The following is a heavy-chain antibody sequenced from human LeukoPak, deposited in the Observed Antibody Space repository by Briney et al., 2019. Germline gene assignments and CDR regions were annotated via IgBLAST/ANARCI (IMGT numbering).Heavy chain of an antibody. CDR2: TYYRSKWYN. V-gene: IGHV6-1*01. Sequence: SQTLSLTCALSGDSFSSNSAAWGWIRQSPSRGLGWLGRTYYRSKWYNDYAVSVKSLITINPDTSKNQFSLQLNSVTPEDTAVYYCAREPLRGWEGYFDYWGQGTLVTVS. CDR3: AREPLRGWEGYFDY. J-gene: IGHJ4*02. D-gene: IGHD1-26*01. CDR1: GDSFSSNSAA.